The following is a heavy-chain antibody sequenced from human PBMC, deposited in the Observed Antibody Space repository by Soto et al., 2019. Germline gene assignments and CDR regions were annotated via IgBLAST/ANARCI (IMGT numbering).Heavy chain of an antibody. D-gene: IGHD6-13*01. CDR3: ARRGPGTYFDY. CDR1: GFTFSSYA. Sequence: EVQLLESGGGLAQPGGSLRLSCAASGFTFSSYAMNWVRQAPGKGLEWVSVVSGSGGSTYYADSVQGRFTISRDNSKNTLYLQMNSLRAEDTAIYYCARRGPGTYFDYRGQGTLVTLSS. J-gene: IGHJ4*02. CDR2: VSGSGGST. V-gene: IGHV3-23*01.